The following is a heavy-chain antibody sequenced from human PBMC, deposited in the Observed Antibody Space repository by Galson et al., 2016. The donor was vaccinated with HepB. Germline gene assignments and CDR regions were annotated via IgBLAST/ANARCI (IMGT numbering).Heavy chain of an antibody. V-gene: IGHV4-61*01. CDR1: GASVSSGSFY. Sequence: EPLSLTCTVSGASVSSGSFYWGWIRQPPGKGLEWIGYSYDSVSTNYSPSLRSRATLSVDTSRNQFSLNLSSVTAADTAVYYCARDPLYGDYEYTFDLWGPGTLVTVSA. CDR2: SYDSVST. D-gene: IGHD4-17*01. CDR3: ARDPLYGDYEYTFDL. J-gene: IGHJ4*02.